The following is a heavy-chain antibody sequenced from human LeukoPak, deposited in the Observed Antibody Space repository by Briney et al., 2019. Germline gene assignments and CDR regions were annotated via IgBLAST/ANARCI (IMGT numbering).Heavy chain of an antibody. CDR2: INHSGST. J-gene: IGHJ4*02. V-gene: IGHV4-39*07. Sequence: PSETLSLTCTVSGGSISSGGYYWSWIRQPPGKGLEWIGEINHSGSTNYNPSLKSRVTISVDTSKNQFSLKLSSVTAADTAVYYCARVVSGLRYIDYWGQGTLVTVSS. CDR3: ARVVSGLRYIDY. D-gene: IGHD4-17*01. CDR1: GGSISSGGYY.